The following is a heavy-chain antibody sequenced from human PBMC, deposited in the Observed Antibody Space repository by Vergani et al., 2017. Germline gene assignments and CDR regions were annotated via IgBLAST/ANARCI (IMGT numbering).Heavy chain of an antibody. Sequence: EVQLVESGGGLVQPGGSLKLSCAASGFTFSGSAMHWVRQASGKGLEWVGRIRSKANSYAKAYAASVKGRCTISRDDSKNTADLQRNSLKTEDTAVYYCTRQARIAARPGYYYYMDVWGKGTTVTVSS. D-gene: IGHD6-6*01. V-gene: IGHV3-73*02. J-gene: IGHJ6*03. CDR3: TRQARIAARPGYYYYMDV. CDR2: IRSKANSYAK. CDR1: GFTFSGSA.